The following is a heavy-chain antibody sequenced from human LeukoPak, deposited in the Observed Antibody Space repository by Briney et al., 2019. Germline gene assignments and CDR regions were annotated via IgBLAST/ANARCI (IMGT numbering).Heavy chain of an antibody. CDR3: ARGDYYDSSGYGPFYFDY. CDR2: ISYDGSNK. V-gene: IGHV3-30*03. J-gene: IGHJ4*02. Sequence: QPGGSLRLSCAASGFTFSSYWMHWVRQAPGKGLEWVAVISYDGSNKYYADSVKGRFTISRDNSKNTLYLQMNSLRAEDTAVYYCARGDYYDSSGYGPFYFDYWGQGTLVTVSS. D-gene: IGHD3-22*01. CDR1: GFTFSSYW.